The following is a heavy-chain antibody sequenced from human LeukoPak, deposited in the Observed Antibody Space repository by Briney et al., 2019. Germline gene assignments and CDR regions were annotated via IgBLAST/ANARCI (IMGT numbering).Heavy chain of an antibody. CDR2: ISGSGGST. V-gene: IGHV3-23*01. D-gene: IGHD3-10*01. CDR1: GFTFSSYA. CDR3: ARDRYYYGSGSPFDI. J-gene: IGHJ3*02. Sequence: GGSLRLSCAASGFTFSSYAMSWVRQAPGKGLEWVSAISGSGGSTYYADSVKGRFTISRDNSKNTLYLQMNSLRAEDTAVYYCARDRYYYGSGSPFDIWGQGTMVTVSS.